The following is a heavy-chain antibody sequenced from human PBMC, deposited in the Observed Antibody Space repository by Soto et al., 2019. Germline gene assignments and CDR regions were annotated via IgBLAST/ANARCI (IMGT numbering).Heavy chain of an antibody. V-gene: IGHV3-7*05. CDR1: GFTFNTYW. D-gene: IGHD3-22*01. Sequence: GGSLRLSCAASGFTFNTYWMSWVRRTPGKGLQWVAHIREDGGEKYYVDSLKGRFTISRDNTKNSLYLQMDSLRGDDTAVYYCATGRWLYRNWGQGTLVTVSS. CDR3: ATGRWLYRN. CDR2: IREDGGEK. J-gene: IGHJ4*02.